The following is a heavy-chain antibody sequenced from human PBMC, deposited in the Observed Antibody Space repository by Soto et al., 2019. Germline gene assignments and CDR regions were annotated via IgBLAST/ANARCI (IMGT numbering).Heavy chain of an antibody. V-gene: IGHV3-23*04. D-gene: IGHD4-4*01. Sequence: EVQLVESGGGLEQPGGSLRLACAASGFTLSTYAMSWVRQTPGKGLEWVSHISGTGADSQYADSVKGRFTISRDNSKSMLFLQMNSLRVEDTVVYYCARDGYNNLPFDYWGQGTPVTVSS. CDR3: ARDGYNNLPFDY. CDR1: GFTLSTYA. J-gene: IGHJ4*02. CDR2: ISGTGADS.